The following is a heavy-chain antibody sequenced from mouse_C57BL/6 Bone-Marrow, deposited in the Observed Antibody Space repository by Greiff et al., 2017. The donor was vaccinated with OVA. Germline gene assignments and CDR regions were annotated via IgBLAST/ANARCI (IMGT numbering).Heavy chain of an antibody. D-gene: IGHD2-1*01. Sequence: QVQLKQPGAELVKPGASVKLSCKASGYTFTSYWMHWVKQRPGQGLEWIGMIHPNSGSTNYNEKFKSKATLTVDKSSSTAYMQLSSLTSEDSAVYYCARPLLWHYYAMDYWGQGTSVTVSS. V-gene: IGHV1-64*01. J-gene: IGHJ4*01. CDR3: ARPLLWHYYAMDY. CDR2: IHPNSGST. CDR1: GYTFTSYW.